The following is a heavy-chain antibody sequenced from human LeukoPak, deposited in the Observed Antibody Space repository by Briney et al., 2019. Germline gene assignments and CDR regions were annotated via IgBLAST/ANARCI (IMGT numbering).Heavy chain of an antibody. J-gene: IGHJ4*02. Sequence: GGSLRLSCATSGFTFTTYWMNWVRQAPGNGLEWVANIKQDGSEKYYVDSVKGRFTISRDNARNSLYLQMNSLRADDTAVYYCARGGGYAWDYWGQGTLVTVSS. D-gene: IGHD5-12*01. CDR3: ARGGGYAWDY. CDR1: GFTFTTYW. V-gene: IGHV3-7*01. CDR2: IKQDGSEK.